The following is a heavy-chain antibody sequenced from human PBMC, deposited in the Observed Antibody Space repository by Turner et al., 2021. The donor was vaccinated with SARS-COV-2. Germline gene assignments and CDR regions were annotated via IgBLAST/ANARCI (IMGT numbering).Heavy chain of an antibody. D-gene: IGHD1-7*01. CDR2: ISHDGQNE. J-gene: IGHJ4*02. V-gene: IGHV3-30*18. CDR3: AKEGAENYYFDC. Sequence: QVQLVESGGGVVQPGRSRRLSCEGSGFTFSSSAMHWVRQAPGRGLEWVAVISHDGQNENYAASVKGRFTISRDNSKNTLYLQMASLRTEDTAVYYCAKEGAENYYFDCWGQGTLVTVSS. CDR1: GFTFSSSA.